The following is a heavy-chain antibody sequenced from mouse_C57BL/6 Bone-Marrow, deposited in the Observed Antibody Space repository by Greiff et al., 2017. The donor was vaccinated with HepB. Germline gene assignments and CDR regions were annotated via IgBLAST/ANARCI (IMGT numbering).Heavy chain of an antibody. CDR1: GYAFSSSW. V-gene: IGHV1-82*01. J-gene: IGHJ1*03. CDR2: LYPGDGDP. Sequence: VQLPQSGPELVQPGASVTISCPASGYAFSSSWMNWVRQRPGTGLEWLGRLYPGDGDPTYHGKFKGQATLTADKSSSTAYMQLSSLTSEDSAVYFCARCRYVDVWGTGTTVTVSS. CDR3: ARCRYVDV.